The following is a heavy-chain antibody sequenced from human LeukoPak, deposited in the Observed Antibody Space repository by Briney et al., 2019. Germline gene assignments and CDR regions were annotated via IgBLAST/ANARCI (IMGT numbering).Heavy chain of an antibody. D-gene: IGHD5-24*01. CDR1: GYTFTTHW. J-gene: IGHJ4*02. CDR2: IYPGDSDI. V-gene: IGHV5-51*01. Sequence: GESLKISCKGSGYTFTTHWIGWVRQMPGKGLEWMAIIYPGDSDIRYSPSFQGQVSISVDRSINTAYLQWSSLEASDTAMYYCTRLISRGSDYNYVDDWGQGTLITVSS. CDR3: TRLISRGSDYNYVDD.